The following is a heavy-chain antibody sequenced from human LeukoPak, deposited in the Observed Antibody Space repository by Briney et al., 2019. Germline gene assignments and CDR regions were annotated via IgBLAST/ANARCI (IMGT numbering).Heavy chain of an antibody. CDR1: GFTFSNYA. V-gene: IGHV3-23*01. CDR3: ARDQEGFDY. J-gene: IGHJ4*02. CDR2: ISGSAGKI. Sequence: GGSLRLSCVASGFTFSNYAMSWVRQAPGKGLDWVSVISGSAGKIRYAGSVKGRFTISRDNSENTVYLQMNNLRAEDTAVYYCARDQEGFDYWGQGTLVTVSS.